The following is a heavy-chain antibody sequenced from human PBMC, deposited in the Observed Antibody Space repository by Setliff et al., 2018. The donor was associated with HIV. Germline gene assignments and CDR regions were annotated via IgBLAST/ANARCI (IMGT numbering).Heavy chain of an antibody. CDR3: ASGYGSGSYPGD. J-gene: IGHJ4*02. V-gene: IGHV4-61*02. D-gene: IGHD3-10*01. CDR2: VYTSGST. CDR1: GGSISSGSYY. Sequence: PSETLSLTCTVSGGSISSGSYYWNWMRQPAGKRLEWIGRVYTSGSTNYNSSLKSRVTISVDTSKRQFSLKLSSVTAADTAVYYCASGYGSGSYPGDWGQGTLVTVSS.